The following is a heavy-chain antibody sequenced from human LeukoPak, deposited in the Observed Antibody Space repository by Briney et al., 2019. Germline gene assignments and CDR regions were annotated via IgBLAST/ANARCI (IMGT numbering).Heavy chain of an antibody. D-gene: IGHD6-25*01. V-gene: IGHV4-59*11. CDR1: GGSISSHY. Sequence: PSETLSVTCVVSGGSISSHYWSWIRQPRGKGLEWIGYIYFSGYTNYHPSLKSRVSISVDTSNNQFSLRLSSVTAADTAVYYCARSERRAQKDTYYDHYYYMDVWGKGTTVTVSS. CDR3: ARSERRAQKDTYYDHYYYMDV. CDR2: IYFSGYT. J-gene: IGHJ6*03.